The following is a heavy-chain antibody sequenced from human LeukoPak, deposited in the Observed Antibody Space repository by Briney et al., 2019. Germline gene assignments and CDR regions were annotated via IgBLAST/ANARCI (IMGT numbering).Heavy chain of an antibody. J-gene: IGHJ3*01. Sequence: ASVKVSCKASGGTFSSYAVSWVRQAPGQGLEWMGGIIPIFGTANYAQKFQGRVTITADESTSTAYMELSSLRSEDTAVYYCARESGWGLPHAFDFWGQGTMVTVSS. D-gene: IGHD3-3*01. V-gene: IGHV1-69*13. CDR2: IIPIFGTA. CDR1: GGTFSSYA. CDR3: ARESGWGLPHAFDF.